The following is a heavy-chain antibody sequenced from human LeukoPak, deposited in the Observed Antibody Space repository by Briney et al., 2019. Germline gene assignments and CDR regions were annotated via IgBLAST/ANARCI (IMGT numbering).Heavy chain of an antibody. Sequence: GGSLRLPCAASGFTFTSYTMYWVRQAPGKGLEWVSIIGNNGGGIHYADSVRGRFTISGDNSKNTLYLQMTNLRVDDTALYYCAIDPNWETHNWGQGVLVTVSS. CDR3: AIDPNWETHN. V-gene: IGHV3-23*01. D-gene: IGHD7-27*01. CDR2: IGNNGGGI. CDR1: GFTFTSYT. J-gene: IGHJ4*02.